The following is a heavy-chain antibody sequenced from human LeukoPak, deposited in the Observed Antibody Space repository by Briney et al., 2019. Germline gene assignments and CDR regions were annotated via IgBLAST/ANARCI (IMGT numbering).Heavy chain of an antibody. V-gene: IGHV4-34*01. J-gene: IGHJ5*02. CDR2: INHSGST. CDR1: GGSFSGYY. CDR3: ARGDTIFGRRFDP. D-gene: IGHD3-3*01. Sequence: SETLSLTCAVYGGSFSGYYWSWIRQPPGKGLEWIGEINHSGSTNYNPSLKSRVTISVDTSKNQFSLKLSSVTAADTAVYYCARGDTIFGRRFDPWGQGTLVTVSS.